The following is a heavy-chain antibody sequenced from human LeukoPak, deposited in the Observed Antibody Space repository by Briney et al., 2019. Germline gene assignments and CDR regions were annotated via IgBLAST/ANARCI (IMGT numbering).Heavy chain of an antibody. CDR3: ARESKTYYYDSSGYSDY. V-gene: IGHV1-8*01. D-gene: IGHD3-22*01. CDR2: MNPNSGNT. J-gene: IGHJ4*02. Sequence: ASVKVSCKASGYTFTSYDINWVRQATGQGLEWVGWMNPNSGNTGYAQKFQGRVTMTRNTSISTAYMELSSLRSEDTAVYYCARESKTYYYDSSGYSDYWGQGTLVTVSS. CDR1: GYTFTSYD.